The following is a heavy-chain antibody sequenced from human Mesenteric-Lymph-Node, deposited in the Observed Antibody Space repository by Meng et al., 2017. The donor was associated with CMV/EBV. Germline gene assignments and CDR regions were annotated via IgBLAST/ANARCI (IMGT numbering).Heavy chain of an antibody. J-gene: IGHJ6*02. V-gene: IGHV3-30*04. D-gene: IGHD3-3*01. CDR2: ISYDGSNK. Sequence: GGSLRLSCVASGFSFSRYAMHWVRQAPGKGLEWVAVISYDGSNKSYADSVKGRFTISRDNSKNMLYLQMNSLTTEDTAVYYCAKGPMTVFGVVKYYGLDVWGQGTTVTVSS. CDR3: AKGPMTVFGVVKYYGLDV. CDR1: GFSFSRYA.